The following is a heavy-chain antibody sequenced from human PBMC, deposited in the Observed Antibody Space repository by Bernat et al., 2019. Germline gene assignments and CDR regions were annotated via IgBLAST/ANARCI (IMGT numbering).Heavy chain of an antibody. V-gene: IGHV3-23*04. Sequence: VQLVESGGGVVQPGRSLRLSCAASGFTFSSYAMSWVRQAPGKGLEWVSAISGSGGSTYYADSVKGRFTISRENSKNTLYLQMNSLRAENTAVYYCARPYYDFWGGYYRGAFDIWGQGTMVTVSS. CDR2: ISGSGGST. CDR3: ARPYYDFWGGYYRGAFDI. D-gene: IGHD3-3*01. CDR1: GFTFSSYA. J-gene: IGHJ3*02.